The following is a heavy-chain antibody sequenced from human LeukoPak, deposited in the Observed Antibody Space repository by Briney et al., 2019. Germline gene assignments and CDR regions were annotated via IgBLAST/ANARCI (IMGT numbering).Heavy chain of an antibody. V-gene: IGHV3-30-3*01. D-gene: IGHD6-13*01. J-gene: IGHJ4*02. Sequence: GGSLRLSCAASGFTFSSYAMHWVRQTPGKGLEWVAVISYDGSNKYYADSVKGRFTISRDNSKNTLYLQMNSLRAEDTAVYYCARDLSWSYFDYWGQGTLVTVSS. CDR2: ISYDGSNK. CDR3: ARDLSWSYFDY. CDR1: GFTFSSYA.